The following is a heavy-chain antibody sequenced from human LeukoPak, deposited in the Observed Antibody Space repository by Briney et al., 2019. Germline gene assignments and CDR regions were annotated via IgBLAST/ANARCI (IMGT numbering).Heavy chain of an antibody. Sequence: GGSLRLSCAASGFTFSSYSMNWVRQAPGKGLEWVSAISGSGGSTYYADSVKGRFTISRDNSKNTLYLQMNSLRAEDTAVYYCAKDGEYYDSSGYFDYWGQGTLVTVSS. CDR1: GFTFSSYS. J-gene: IGHJ4*02. D-gene: IGHD3-22*01. CDR2: ISGSGGST. V-gene: IGHV3-23*01. CDR3: AKDGEYYDSSGYFDY.